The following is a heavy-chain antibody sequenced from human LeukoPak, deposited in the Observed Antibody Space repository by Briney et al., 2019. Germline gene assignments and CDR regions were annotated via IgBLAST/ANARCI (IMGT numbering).Heavy chain of an antibody. V-gene: IGHV1-46*01. D-gene: IGHD3-22*01. CDR3: ARETPDYYDSSGYDY. CDR1: GYTFTSYY. CDR2: INPSGGST. J-gene: IGHJ4*02. Sequence: GASVKVSCKTSGYTFTSYYIHWVRQAPGQGLEWMGIINPSGGSTSYAQKFQGRVTMTRDTSTSTAYMELSSLRSEDTAVYYCARETPDYYDSSGYDYWGQGTLVTVSS.